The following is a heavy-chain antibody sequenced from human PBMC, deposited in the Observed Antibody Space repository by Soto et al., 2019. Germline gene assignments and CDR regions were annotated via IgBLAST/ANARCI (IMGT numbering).Heavy chain of an antibody. CDR1: GFSLSTSGVG. CDR2: IYWDDDK. D-gene: IGHD2-15*01. J-gene: IGHJ5*02. Sequence: QITLKESGPTLVKPTQTLTLTCTFSGFSLSTSGVGVGWIRQPPGKALEWLALIYWDDDKRYSPSPKSRLTTTKDTXXNXLDXTMTNMDPVDTPTYYSAPRRGYCSGGSCYSIWFAHWGQGTLVTVPS. V-gene: IGHV2-5*02. CDR3: APRRGYCSGGSCYSIWFAH.